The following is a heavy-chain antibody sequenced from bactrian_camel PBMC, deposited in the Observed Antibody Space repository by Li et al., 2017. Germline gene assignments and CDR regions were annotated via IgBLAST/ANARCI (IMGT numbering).Heavy chain of an antibody. D-gene: IGHD5*01. CDR1: GRTYGRNC. V-gene: IGHV3S53*01. CDR2: VGTDGSK. Sequence: HVQLVESGGGSVQAGGSLRLSCAASGRTYGRNCMAWFRQAPGKEREAIAAVGTDGSKDYLSSVKGRFTISRDNRENTLYLQMNSLKPEDTAMYYCAADLSGCVRFWFDYIPYWGQGTQVTV. CDR3: AADLSGCVRFWFDYIPY. J-gene: IGHJ4*01.